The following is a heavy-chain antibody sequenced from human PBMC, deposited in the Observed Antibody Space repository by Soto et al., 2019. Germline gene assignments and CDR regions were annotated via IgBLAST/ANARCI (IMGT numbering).Heavy chain of an antibody. CDR3: ARHWHYYDSSGYYSLRANWFDP. CDR2: IYYSRST. V-gene: IGHV4-39*01. CDR1: GGSISSRSYY. Sequence: SETLSLTCTVSGGSISSRSYYWGWIRQPPXKGLEWIGSIYYSRSTYYNPSLKSRVTISVDTSKNQFSLKLSSVTAADTAVYYCARHWHYYDSSGYYSLRANWFDPWGQGTLVTVSS. D-gene: IGHD3-22*01. J-gene: IGHJ5*02.